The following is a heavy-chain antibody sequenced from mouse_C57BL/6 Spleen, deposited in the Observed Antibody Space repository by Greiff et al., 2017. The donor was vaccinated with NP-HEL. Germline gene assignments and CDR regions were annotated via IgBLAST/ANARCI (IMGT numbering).Heavy chain of an antibody. V-gene: IGHV5-17*01. Sequence: EVQGVESGGGLVKPGGSLKLSCAASGFTFSDYGMHWVRQAPEKGLEWVAYISSGSSTIYYADIVKGRFTISRDNAKNTLFLQMTSLRSEDTAMYYCAREGYYAMDYWGQGTSVTVSS. CDR1: GFTFSDYG. CDR2: ISSGSSTI. CDR3: AREGYYAMDY. J-gene: IGHJ4*01.